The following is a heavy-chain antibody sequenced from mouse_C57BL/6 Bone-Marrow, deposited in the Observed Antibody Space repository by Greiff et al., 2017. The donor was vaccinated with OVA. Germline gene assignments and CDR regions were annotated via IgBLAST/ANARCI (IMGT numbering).Heavy chain of an antibody. CDR2: IYPRAGST. Sequence: VKLQQSGPELVKPGASVKLSCKASGYTFTSYDINWVKQRPGQGLEWIGWIYPRAGSTKYNEKFKGKATLTVDTSSSTAYMELHSLASEDSAVYFCARWGYYGSRDYFDYGGQGTTLTVSS. V-gene: IGHV1-85*01. J-gene: IGHJ2*01. D-gene: IGHD1-1*01. CDR3: ARWGYYGSRDYFDY. CDR1: GYTFTSYD.